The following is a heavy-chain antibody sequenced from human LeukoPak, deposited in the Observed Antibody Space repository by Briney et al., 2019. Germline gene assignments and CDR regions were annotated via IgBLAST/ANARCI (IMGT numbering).Heavy chain of an antibody. CDR1: GGSISSYY. Sequence: SETLSLTCTVSGGSISSYYWSWIRQPAGKGLEWIGRIYTSGRTNYNPSLKSRVTMSVDTSKNQFSLKLSSVTAADTAVYYCARDSDYDFWSGYRSYWYFDLWGRGTLVTVSS. CDR3: ARDSDYDFWSGYRSYWYFDL. D-gene: IGHD3-3*01. CDR2: IYTSGRT. V-gene: IGHV4-4*07. J-gene: IGHJ2*01.